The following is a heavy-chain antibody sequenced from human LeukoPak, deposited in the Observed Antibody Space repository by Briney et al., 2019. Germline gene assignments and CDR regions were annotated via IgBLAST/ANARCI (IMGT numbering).Heavy chain of an antibody. CDR2: IKSDGIST. J-gene: IGHJ4*02. V-gene: IGHV3-74*01. D-gene: IGHD4-11*01. CDR1: GFTFSSYA. CDR3: ARDRAYTQDY. Sequence: GGSLRLSCAASGFTFSSYAMHWVRQAPGKGLVWVSHIKSDGISTTYADSVKGRFTISRDNAKNTLYLQMNSLRAEDTAVYYCARDRAYTQDYWGQGTLVTVSS.